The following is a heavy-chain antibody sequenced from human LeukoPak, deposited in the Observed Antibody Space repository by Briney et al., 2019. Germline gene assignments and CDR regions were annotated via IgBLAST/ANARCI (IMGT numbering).Heavy chain of an antibody. CDR3: ARGDDYGDSLDY. J-gene: IGHJ4*02. D-gene: IGHD4-17*01. CDR1: GGSISSSSYY. Sequence: SETLSLTCTVSGGSISSSSYYWGWIRQPPGKGLEWIGSIYYSGSTYYNPSLTSRVTISVDTSKNQFSLKLSSVTAADTAVYYCARGDDYGDSLDYWGQGTLVTVSS. V-gene: IGHV4-39*01. CDR2: IYYSGST.